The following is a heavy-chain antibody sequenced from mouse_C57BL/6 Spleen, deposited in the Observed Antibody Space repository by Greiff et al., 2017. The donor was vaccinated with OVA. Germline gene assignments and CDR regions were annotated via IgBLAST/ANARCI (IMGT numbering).Heavy chain of an antibody. J-gene: IGHJ3*01. CDR3: ATAQATSFFAY. V-gene: IGHV1-26*01. Sequence: VQLQQSGPELVKPGASVKISCKASGYTFTDYYMNWVKQSHGKSLEWIGDINPNNGGTSYNQKFKGKATLTVDKSSSTAYMELRSLTSEDSAVYYCATAQATSFFAYWGQGTLVTVSA. D-gene: IGHD3-2*02. CDR1: GYTFTDYY. CDR2: INPNNGGT.